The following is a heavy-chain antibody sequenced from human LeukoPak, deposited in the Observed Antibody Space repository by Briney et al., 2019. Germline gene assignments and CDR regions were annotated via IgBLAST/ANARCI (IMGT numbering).Heavy chain of an antibody. V-gene: IGHV3-49*04. CDR2: IRSKAYGGTT. Sequence: GGSLRLSCTASGFTFGDYAMSWVRAAPGKGREWVGFIRSKAYGGTTEYAASVKGRFTISRDDSKSIAYLQMNSLKTEDTAVYYCTREAVAQSRYYYYMDVWGKGTTVTVSS. CDR3: TREAVAQSRYYYYMDV. J-gene: IGHJ6*03. CDR1: GFTFGDYA. D-gene: IGHD6-19*01.